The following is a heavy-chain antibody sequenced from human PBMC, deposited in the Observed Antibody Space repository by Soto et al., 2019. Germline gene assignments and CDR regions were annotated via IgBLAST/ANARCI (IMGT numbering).Heavy chain of an antibody. V-gene: IGHV4-39*01. CDR1: GDSISSSSYY. D-gene: IGHD2-8*02. Sequence: QLQLQESGPGLVKPSETLSLTCTVSGDSISSSSYYWGWIRQPPGKGLEWIGSLSYGGSTSYNPSLKSRVTMSADTYKNQFSLKLSAVTAADTAVYYCARHSLRVSLVKKPSYWFDPWGQGALVTVSS. J-gene: IGHJ5*02. CDR2: LSYGGST. CDR3: ARHSLRVSLVKKPSYWFDP.